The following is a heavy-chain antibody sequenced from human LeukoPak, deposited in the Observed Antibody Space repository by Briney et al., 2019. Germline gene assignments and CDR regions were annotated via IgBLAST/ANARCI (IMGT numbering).Heavy chain of an antibody. V-gene: IGHV1-2*02. CDR3: ARGLGGNYPGN. CDR2: INPNRGGT. CDR1: GYTFTGYF. Sequence: ASVKVSCKASGYTFTGYFMDWVRQAPGQGLEWMGRINPNRGGTNYAQKFQGRVTMTGDTSISTAYMELNRLTSDDTAVYYCARGLGGNYPGNWGQGTQVTVSS. J-gene: IGHJ4*02. D-gene: IGHD2-21*01.